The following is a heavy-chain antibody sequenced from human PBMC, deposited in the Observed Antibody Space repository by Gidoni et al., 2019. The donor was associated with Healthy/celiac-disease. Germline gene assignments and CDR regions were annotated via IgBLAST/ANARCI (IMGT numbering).Heavy chain of an antibody. Sequence: EVQLVESGGGLVQPGGSLRLSCAASGFTFSSYWMSWVRQAPGKGLEWVANIKQDGSEKYYVDSVKGRFTISRDNAKNSLYLQMNSLRAEDTAVYYCARDEGDYVWGSYRYYFDYWGQGTLVTVSS. J-gene: IGHJ4*02. D-gene: IGHD3-16*02. CDR2: IKQDGSEK. CDR1: GFTFSSYW. V-gene: IGHV3-7*01. CDR3: ARDEGDYVWGSYRYYFDY.